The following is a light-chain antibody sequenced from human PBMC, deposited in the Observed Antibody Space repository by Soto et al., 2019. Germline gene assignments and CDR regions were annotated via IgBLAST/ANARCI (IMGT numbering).Light chain of an antibody. CDR3: QKYNSAPRIT. Sequence: DLPMTQSPSSLSASVGDRVTITCRASQGISNYLAWYQQKPGKVPKLLIYAASTLQSGVPSRFSGSGSGTDFTLTISSLQPEDVATYYCQKYNSAPRITFGQGTRLEIK. V-gene: IGKV1-27*01. CDR1: QGISNY. J-gene: IGKJ5*01. CDR2: AAS.